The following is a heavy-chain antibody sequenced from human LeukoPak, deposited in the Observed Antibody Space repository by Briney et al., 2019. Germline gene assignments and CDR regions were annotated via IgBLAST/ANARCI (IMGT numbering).Heavy chain of an antibody. Sequence: GGSLRLSCAASGFTVSSNYMSWVRQGPGKGLECVSVISNDGDTYYADSVKGRFTISRDTSKNTLYLQMNSLRAEDTAVYYCAKDRYYVWGSKIDYWGQGTLVTVSS. CDR1: GFTVSSNY. CDR2: ISNDGDT. V-gene: IGHV3-66*02. D-gene: IGHD3-16*01. CDR3: AKDRYYVWGSKIDY. J-gene: IGHJ4*02.